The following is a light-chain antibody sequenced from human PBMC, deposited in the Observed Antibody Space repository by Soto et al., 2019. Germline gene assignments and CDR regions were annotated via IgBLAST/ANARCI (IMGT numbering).Light chain of an antibody. CDR3: QQYNNWPIT. V-gene: IGKV3-15*01. CDR1: QSVSSN. Sequence: EIVMTQSPATLSVSPGERATLSCRASQSVSSNLGWYQQKPGQAPRLLMYGASTRATGIPARFSGSGSGTEFTLTISSLQSEDFAVYYCQQYNNWPITFGQGTRLEIK. J-gene: IGKJ5*01. CDR2: GAS.